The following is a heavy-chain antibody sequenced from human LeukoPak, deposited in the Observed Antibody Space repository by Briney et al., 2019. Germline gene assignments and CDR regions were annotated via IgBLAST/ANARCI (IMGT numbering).Heavy chain of an antibody. V-gene: IGHV4-59*01. D-gene: IGHD3-10*01. CDR2: SYYNGNT. CDR3: ARGGLLWFGAKMEYYFDY. CDR1: GASFSVYY. Sequence: KTSETLSLTCSVDGASFSVYYWSWIRQPPGKGREWGGFSYYNGNTNYNPSLKSRVTISVDMSKTQLSLSLRSVTAADTAVYYCARGGLLWFGAKMEYYFDYWGQGTPLTVSS. J-gene: IGHJ4*02.